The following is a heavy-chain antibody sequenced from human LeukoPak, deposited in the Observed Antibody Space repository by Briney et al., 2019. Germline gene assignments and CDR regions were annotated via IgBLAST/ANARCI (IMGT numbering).Heavy chain of an antibody. V-gene: IGHV5-51*01. CDR2: IYPGDSDT. Sequence: GESLKISCKGSGYSFTSYWIGWVRQMPGKGLEWMGIIYPGDSDTRYSPSFQGQVTISADKSISTAYLQWSSLKASDTAMYYCARRGYYDSSGYYYVGWHFDYWGQGTLVTVSS. D-gene: IGHD3-22*01. CDR3: ARRGYYDSSGYYYVGWHFDY. J-gene: IGHJ4*02. CDR1: GYSFTSYW.